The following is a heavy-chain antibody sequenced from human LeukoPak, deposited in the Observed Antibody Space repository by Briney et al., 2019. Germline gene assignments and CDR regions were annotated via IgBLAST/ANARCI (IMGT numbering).Heavy chain of an antibody. CDR2: IYYSGST. V-gene: IGHV4-31*03. J-gene: IGHJ4*02. Sequence: SETLSLTCTVSGGSISSGTYYWSWIRQHPGKGLEWIGYIYYSGSTYYISSPKSRLTISIDTSKNQFSLKLSSVTAADTAVYYCARNYGVYYFDYWGQGTLVTVSS. D-gene: IGHD4-17*01. CDR1: GGSISSGTYY. CDR3: ARNYGVYYFDY.